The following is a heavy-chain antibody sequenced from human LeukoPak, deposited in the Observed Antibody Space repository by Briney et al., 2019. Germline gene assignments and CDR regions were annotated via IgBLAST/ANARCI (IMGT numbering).Heavy chain of an antibody. CDR1: GASVTAYL. J-gene: IGHJ4*02. CDR3: ARLWRDGGNWHPDDN. D-gene: IGHD4-23*01. V-gene: IGHV4-4*07. CDR2: TSVNEGA. Sequence: SETLSLTCTVSGASVTAYLWSWIRQPAGQGLEWIGRTSVNEGATYNPSLMSRVTMSVDTSKNQFSLRLTSMTAADTAIYYCARLWRDGGNWHPDDNWGQGTLVTVSS.